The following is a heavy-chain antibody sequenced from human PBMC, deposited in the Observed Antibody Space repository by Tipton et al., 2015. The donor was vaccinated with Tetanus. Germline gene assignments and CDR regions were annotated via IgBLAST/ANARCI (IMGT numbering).Heavy chain of an antibody. D-gene: IGHD1-26*01. V-gene: IGHV4-31*02. CDR1: GGSISSGGYY. Sequence: LRLSCTVSGGSISSGGYYWSWIRQHPGKGLEWIGDIYYSGSTYYNPSLKSRVTISVGTSKNQFSLKLNSVTAADTAVYYCARDQARGARGWNYFDYWGQGTLVTVSS. CDR3: ARDQARGARGWNYFDY. CDR2: IYYSGST. J-gene: IGHJ4*02.